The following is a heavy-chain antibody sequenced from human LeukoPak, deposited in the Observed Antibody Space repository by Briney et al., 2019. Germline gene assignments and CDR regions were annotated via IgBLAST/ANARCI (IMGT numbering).Heavy chain of an antibody. CDR1: GYNFTTYW. D-gene: IGHD6-19*01. J-gene: IGHJ4*02. CDR2: IYPGDSDT. Sequence: GESLKISCQASGYNFTTYWIGWVRQMPGKGLEWMGIIYPGDSDTRYSQSFQGQVTTSADKSISTTFLQWSSLKASDTAMYYCARHGYSSGWLDYWGQGTLVTVSS. V-gene: IGHV5-51*01. CDR3: ARHGYSSGWLDY.